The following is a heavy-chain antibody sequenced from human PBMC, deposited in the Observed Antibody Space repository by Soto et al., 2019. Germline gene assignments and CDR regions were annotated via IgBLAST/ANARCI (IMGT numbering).Heavy chain of an antibody. V-gene: IGHV3-74*01. CDR2: IKSDGSST. CDR1: GFTFSRYW. J-gene: IGHJ2*01. CDR3: ARSPGDSWYFDL. D-gene: IGHD7-27*01. Sequence: EVQLVESGGGLVQPGGSLRLSCAASGFTFSRYWMHWVRQAPGKGLVWASRIKSDGSSTSYADSVQGRFTISRDNAKNTLYMQMNSLRAEDTAVYYCARSPGDSWYFDLWGRGTLVTVSS.